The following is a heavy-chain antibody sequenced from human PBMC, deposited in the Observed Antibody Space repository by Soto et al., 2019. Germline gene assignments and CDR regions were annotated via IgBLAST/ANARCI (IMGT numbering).Heavy chain of an antibody. J-gene: IGHJ4*02. D-gene: IGHD2-15*01. Sequence: GGSLRLSCAASGFTFSNAWMNWVRQAPGKGLEWVGRIKSKTDGGTTDYAAPVKGRFTISRDDSKNTLYLQMNSLKTEDTAVYYCTTDRGNYCSGGSCHENPSFDYWGQGTLVTVSS. CDR3: TTDRGNYCSGGSCHENPSFDY. V-gene: IGHV3-15*07. CDR2: IKSKTDGGTT. CDR1: GFTFSNAW.